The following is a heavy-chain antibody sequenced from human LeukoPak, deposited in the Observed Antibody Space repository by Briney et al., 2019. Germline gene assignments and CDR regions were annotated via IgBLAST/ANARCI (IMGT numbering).Heavy chain of an antibody. V-gene: IGHV3-66*01. CDR3: ASLYYGGNNFDY. Sequence: GGSLRLSCAASGFTFSNYAVNWVRQAPGKGLEWVSVIYSGGSTHYADSVKGRFTISRDNSKNTLYLQMNSLRAEDTAVYYCASLYYGGNNFDYWGQGTLVTVSS. D-gene: IGHD4-23*01. CDR2: IYSGGST. CDR1: GFTFSNYA. J-gene: IGHJ4*02.